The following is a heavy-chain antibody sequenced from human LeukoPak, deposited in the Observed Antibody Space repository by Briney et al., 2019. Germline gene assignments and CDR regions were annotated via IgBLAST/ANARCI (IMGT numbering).Heavy chain of an antibody. D-gene: IGHD2-2*01. CDR3: ATLYCSSVSCYPPH. J-gene: IGHJ4*02. CDR1: GGSVTTHNW. V-gene: IGHV4-4*02. Sequence: SGTLSLTCAVSGGSVTTHNWWTWVRQSPEKGLEWIGEIFHSGSTNYNPSLRSRVSMSVDTSKNQFSLRVSSVTAADTAVYYCATLYCSSVSCYPPHWGQGTLVTVSS. CDR2: IFHSGST.